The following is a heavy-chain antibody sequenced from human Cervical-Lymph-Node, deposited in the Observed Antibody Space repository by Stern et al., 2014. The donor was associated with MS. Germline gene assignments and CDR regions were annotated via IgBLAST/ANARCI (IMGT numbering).Heavy chain of an antibody. CDR3: ARRGDGYMGIDY. CDR2: IYPGDSET. Sequence: EVQLVESGAEVKKPGESLRISCEVSGYRFTNNWIGWVRQMPGKGLEWMGIIYPGDSETRYSTSFQGQVTILVDKSNTTAYLQWSSLKASDTAIYYCARRGDGYMGIDYWGQGTLVTVSS. CDR1: GYRFTNNW. J-gene: IGHJ4*02. D-gene: IGHD5-24*01. V-gene: IGHV5-51*03.